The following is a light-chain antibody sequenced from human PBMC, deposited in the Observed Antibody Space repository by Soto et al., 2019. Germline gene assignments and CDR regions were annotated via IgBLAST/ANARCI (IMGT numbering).Light chain of an antibody. CDR2: DAS. Sequence: YRAPLSCRASQNVGSNLAWYQHKPGQAPRLLIYDASSRATGIPDRFSGSGSGTDFTLTISRLEPEDFAVYYCQQYGSSGTFGQGTKVDI. J-gene: IGKJ1*01. CDR3: QQYGSSGT. CDR1: QNVGSN. V-gene: IGKV3-20*01.